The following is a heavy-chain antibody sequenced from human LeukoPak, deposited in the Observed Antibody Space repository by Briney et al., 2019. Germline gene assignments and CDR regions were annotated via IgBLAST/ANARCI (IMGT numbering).Heavy chain of an antibody. D-gene: IGHD2-21*01. J-gene: IGHJ4*02. CDR2: ISGSGGST. Sequence: GGSLRLSCAASGFTFSSCAMSWVRQAPGKGLEWVSAISGSGGSTYYADSVKGRFTISRDNSKNTLYLQMNSLRAEDTAVYFCAKLWWSASSSVYWGQGTLVTVSS. CDR3: AKLWWSASSSVY. V-gene: IGHV3-23*01. CDR1: GFTFSSCA.